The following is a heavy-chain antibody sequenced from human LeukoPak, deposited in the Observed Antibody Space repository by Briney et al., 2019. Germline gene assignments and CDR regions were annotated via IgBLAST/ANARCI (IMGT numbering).Heavy chain of an antibody. J-gene: IGHJ4*02. CDR3: AKRGVVIRVILVGFHKEAYYYDS. CDR1: GFTFSSHW. CDR2: IKDDGSHT. D-gene: IGHD3-22*01. V-gene: IGHV3-74*01. Sequence: PGGSLRLSCAASGFTFSSHWMHWVRQAPGKGLVWVSRIKDDGSHTNYADSVKGRFTISRDNAKNTLSLQMNSLRAEDTAVYFCAKRGVVIRVILVGFHKEAYYYDSWGQGALVTVSS.